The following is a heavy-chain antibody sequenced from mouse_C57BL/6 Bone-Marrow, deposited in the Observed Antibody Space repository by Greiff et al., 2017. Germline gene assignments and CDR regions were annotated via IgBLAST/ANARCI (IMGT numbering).Heavy chain of an antibody. CDR3: ARSVHYVDY. CDR2: IDPETGGT. Sequence: VQLQQSGAELVRPGASVTLSCKASGYTFTDYEMHWVKQTPVHGLEWIGAIDPETGGTAYNQKFKGKAILTADKSSSTAYMELRSLTSEDSAVYYCARSVHYVDYWGQGTTLTVSS. J-gene: IGHJ2*01. CDR1: GYTFTDYE. V-gene: IGHV1-15*01.